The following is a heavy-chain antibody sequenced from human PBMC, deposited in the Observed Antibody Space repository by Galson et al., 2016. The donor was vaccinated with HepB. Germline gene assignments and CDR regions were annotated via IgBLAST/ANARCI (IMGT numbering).Heavy chain of an antibody. CDR1: GYTFRNFV. Sequence: SVKVSCKASGYTFRNFVINWVRQAPGQGLEWMGRISVYNGDTSFAQNLQVRVTLTTDISSNTAYMELRSLRPDDTALYYCAREGYGGIDAFDIWGQGTMVIVSS. D-gene: IGHD4-23*01. CDR2: ISVYNGDT. V-gene: IGHV1-18*04. J-gene: IGHJ3*02. CDR3: AREGYGGIDAFDI.